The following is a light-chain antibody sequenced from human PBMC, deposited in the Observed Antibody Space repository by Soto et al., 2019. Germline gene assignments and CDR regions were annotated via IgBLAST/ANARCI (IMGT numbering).Light chain of an antibody. CDR3: LQHNSYPRT. Sequence: AIQLTQSPSSLSASLGDRVSITCRASQGIRDELGWYQQRPGAAPKLLIYGASTLQTGVASRFGGSGSGTDFTLTISSRQPEDFATYYCLQHNSYPRTFGQGTKVEL. V-gene: IGKV1-6*01. CDR2: GAS. J-gene: IGKJ1*01. CDR1: QGIRDE.